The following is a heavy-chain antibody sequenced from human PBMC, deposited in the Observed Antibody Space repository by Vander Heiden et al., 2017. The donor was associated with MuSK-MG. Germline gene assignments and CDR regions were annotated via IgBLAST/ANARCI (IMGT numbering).Heavy chain of an antibody. D-gene: IGHD6-13*01. CDR3: ASPGDSSSWYFVDY. CDR1: GGSISSTNW. CDR2: IYHSGST. V-gene: IGHV4-4*02. J-gene: IGHJ4*02. Sequence: QVQLQESGPGLVKPSGTLSLTCAVSGGSISSTNWWSWVRQSPGKGLEWIGEIYHSGSTYYNPSLKSRVTISVDKSKNQFSLRLSSVTAAETAVYYCASPGDSSSWYFVDYWGQGTLVTVSS.